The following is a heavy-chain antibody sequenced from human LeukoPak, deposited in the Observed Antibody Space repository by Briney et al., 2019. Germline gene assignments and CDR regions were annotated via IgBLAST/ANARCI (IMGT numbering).Heavy chain of an antibody. Sequence: KTGGSLRLPCAASGFTFSSYSMNWVRQAPGKGLEWVSSISSSSSYIYYADSVKGRFTISRDNAKNSLYLQMNSLRAEDTAVYYCARDRIQLWNDAFDIWGQGTMVTVSS. D-gene: IGHD5-18*01. J-gene: IGHJ3*02. CDR1: GFTFSSYS. CDR3: ARDRIQLWNDAFDI. V-gene: IGHV3-21*01. CDR2: ISSSSSYI.